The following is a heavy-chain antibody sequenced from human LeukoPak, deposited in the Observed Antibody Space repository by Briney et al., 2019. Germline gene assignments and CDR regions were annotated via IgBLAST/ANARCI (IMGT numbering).Heavy chain of an antibody. J-gene: IGHJ4*02. CDR2: ISGSGGDT. Sequence: GGSLRLSCAASGFTFSNFLMTWVRQAPGKGPEWVSAISGSGGDTYYADSVKGRFTISRDNSKNTLYLQMNSLRAEDTAVYYCARIRGYSYGHLDYWGQGTLVTVSS. CDR3: ARIRGYSYGHLDY. CDR1: GFTFSNFL. V-gene: IGHV3-23*01. D-gene: IGHD5-18*01.